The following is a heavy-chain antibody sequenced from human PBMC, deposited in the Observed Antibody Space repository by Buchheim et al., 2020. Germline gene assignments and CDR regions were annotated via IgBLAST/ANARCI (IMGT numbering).Heavy chain of an antibody. V-gene: IGHV3-15*01. J-gene: IGHJ6*02. CDR3: TFRGVRDGTWGYYYGMDV. D-gene: IGHD3-3*01. Sequence: EVQLVESGGGLVKPGGSLRLSCAASGFTFSNAWMSWVRQAPGKGLEWVGRIKSKTDGGTTDYAAPVKGRFTISRDESKNKLYLQMNSLKTEDTAVYYCTFRGVRDGTWGYYYGMDVWGQGTT. CDR2: IKSKTDGGTT. CDR1: GFTFSNAW.